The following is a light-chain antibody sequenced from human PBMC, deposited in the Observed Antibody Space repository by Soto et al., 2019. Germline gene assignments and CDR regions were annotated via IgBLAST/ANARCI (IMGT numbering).Light chain of an antibody. CDR1: QSISSW. Sequence: DIQMTQSPSTLSASVGDRVTITCRASQSISSWLAWYQQKPGKATKLLLYKASTLQRGVPSRFSVSGSGTEFTLAISRMQPDDSETYYCQQYHDNWTFGKGTKVE. V-gene: IGKV1-5*03. CDR3: QQYHDNWT. CDR2: KAS. J-gene: IGKJ1*01.